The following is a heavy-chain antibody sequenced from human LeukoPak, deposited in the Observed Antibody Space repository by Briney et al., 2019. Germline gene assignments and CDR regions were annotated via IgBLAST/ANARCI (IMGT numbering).Heavy chain of an antibody. CDR2: INPNSGGT. D-gene: IGHD3-22*01. CDR3: ARVGGYDSSGRRDY. Sequence: GASVKVSCKASGYTFTGYYMHWVRQAPGQGLEWMGWINPNSGGTNYAQKFQGRVTMTRDTSISTAYMELSRLRSDDTAVYYCARVGGYDSSGRRDYWGQGTLVTVSS. CDR1: GYTFTGYY. J-gene: IGHJ4*02. V-gene: IGHV1-2*02.